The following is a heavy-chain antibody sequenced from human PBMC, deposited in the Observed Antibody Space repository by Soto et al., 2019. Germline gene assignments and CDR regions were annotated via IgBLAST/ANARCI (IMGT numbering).Heavy chain of an antibody. CDR2: ISSSSSTI. J-gene: IGHJ6*02. CDR3: ARDPHRYYYYYGMDV. V-gene: IGHV3-48*02. CDR1: GFTFSSYS. Sequence: GWSLRLSCAASGFTFSSYSMNWVRQAPGKGLEWVSYISSSSSTIYYADSVKGRFTISRDNAKNSLYLQMNSLRDEDTAVYYCARDPHRYYYYYGMDVWGQGTTVTVSS.